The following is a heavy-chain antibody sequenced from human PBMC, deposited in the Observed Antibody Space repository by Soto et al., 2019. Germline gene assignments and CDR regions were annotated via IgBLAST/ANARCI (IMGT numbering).Heavy chain of an antibody. D-gene: IGHD5-18*01. CDR3: GRGGSDSPMAPGY. CDR2: INPDGSAT. V-gene: IGHV3-74*01. J-gene: IGHJ4*02. CDR1: GFTFSTYW. Sequence: EVQVVESGGGLVHPGGSLRLSCEASGFTFSTYWMHWVRQGPGKGLVWVSRINPDGSATNYADSVKGRFTISRDNAKNTLYLQMNSLGAEDTAVVSCGRGGSDSPMAPGYWGQGTLVTVSS.